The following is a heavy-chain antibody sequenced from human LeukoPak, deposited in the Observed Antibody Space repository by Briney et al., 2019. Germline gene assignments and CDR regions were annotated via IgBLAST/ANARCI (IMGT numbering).Heavy chain of an antibody. Sequence: ASVKVSCKASGYTFTSYYMHWVRPAPGQGLEWMGIINPSGGSTSYAQKFQGRVTMTRDTSTSTVYMELSSLRSEDTAVYYCARALGEIYDFWSGYVTGMDVWGQGTTVTVSS. CDR2: INPSGGST. V-gene: IGHV1-46*01. CDR1: GYTFTSYY. CDR3: ARALGEIYDFWSGYVTGMDV. D-gene: IGHD3-3*01. J-gene: IGHJ6*02.